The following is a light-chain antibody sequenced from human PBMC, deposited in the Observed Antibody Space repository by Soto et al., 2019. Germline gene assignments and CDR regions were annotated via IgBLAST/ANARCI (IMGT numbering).Light chain of an antibody. J-gene: IGKJ1*01. CDR2: AAS. V-gene: IGKV1-39*01. CDR3: QQTYDTPWT. CDR1: QSISSY. Sequence: DIQMTQSPSSLSASVGARVTITCRASQSISSYLNWYQQKPGTAPKLLMYAASSLQSEVPSRFSGSGSGTDFSLTITNLQPEDFATYYCQQTYDTPWTFGQGTKVDI.